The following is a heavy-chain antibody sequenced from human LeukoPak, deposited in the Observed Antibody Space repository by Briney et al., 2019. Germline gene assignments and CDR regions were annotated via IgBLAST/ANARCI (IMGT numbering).Heavy chain of an antibody. V-gene: IGHV1-8*02. J-gene: IGHJ6*02. Sequence: GASVKVSCKASGGTFSSYAISWVRQAPGQGLEWMGWMNPNSGNTGYAQKFQSRVTMTRNTSISTAYMELSSLRSEDTAVYYCARTQVLRYFDWFPYYYYYGMDVWGQGTTVTVSS. D-gene: IGHD3-9*01. CDR3: ARTQVLRYFDWFPYYYYYGMDV. CDR2: MNPNSGNT. CDR1: GGTFSSYA.